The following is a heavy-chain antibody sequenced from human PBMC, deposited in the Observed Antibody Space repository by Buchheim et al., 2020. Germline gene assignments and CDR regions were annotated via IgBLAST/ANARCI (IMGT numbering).Heavy chain of an antibody. Sequence: QVQLQQWGAGLLKPSETLSLTCAVYGGSFSGYYWSWIRQPPGKGLEWIGEINHSGSTNYNPSLKSRVTIALDTSKNQFSLMLSSVTAADTAVYYCARGPEWHSFGYFDYWGQGTL. D-gene: IGHD1-14*01. CDR1: GGSFSGYY. CDR2: INHSGST. V-gene: IGHV4-34*01. CDR3: ARGPEWHSFGYFDY. J-gene: IGHJ4*02.